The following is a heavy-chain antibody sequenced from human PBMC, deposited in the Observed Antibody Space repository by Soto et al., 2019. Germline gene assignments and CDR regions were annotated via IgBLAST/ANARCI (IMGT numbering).Heavy chain of an antibody. CDR1: GFTVSCNY. CDR3: TTPKFWSGVDC. J-gene: IGHJ4*02. D-gene: IGHD3-3*01. CDR2: RYSGGST. Sequence: SGFTVSCNYRSLVRQAPSKWLEWDSVRYSGGSTYYADSVTGRFTISRDDSKNMLYRQMTSLKTEDTAVYYCTTPKFWSGVDCWGQGALVTVSS. V-gene: IGHV3-66*01.